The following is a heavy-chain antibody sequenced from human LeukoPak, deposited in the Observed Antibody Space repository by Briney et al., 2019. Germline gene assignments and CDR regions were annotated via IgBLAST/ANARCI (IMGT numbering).Heavy chain of an antibody. CDR2: IYYSGST. CDR1: GGSIGSYY. V-gene: IGHV4-59*01. CDR3: ARDLGSGWPYYFDY. J-gene: IGHJ4*02. Sequence: PSETLSLTCTVSGGSIGSYYWSWIRQPPGKGLEWIGYIYYSGSTNYNPSLKSRVTISVDTSKNQFSLKLSSVTAADTAVYYCARDLGSGWPYYFDYWGQGTLVTVSS. D-gene: IGHD6-19*01.